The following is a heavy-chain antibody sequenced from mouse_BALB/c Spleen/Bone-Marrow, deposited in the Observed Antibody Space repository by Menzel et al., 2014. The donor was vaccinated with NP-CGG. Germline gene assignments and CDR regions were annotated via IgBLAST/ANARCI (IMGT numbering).Heavy chain of an antibody. D-gene: IGHD1-1*01. CDR3: TRRDTTVERAWFAY. V-gene: IGHV1S127*01. Sequence: VQLQQSGAELVKPGASVKMSCKASGYTFTSYWMHWVKQRPGQGLEWIGTIDPSGSYTSYNQKFKGKATLTVDTSSSTAYMQLSSLTSEDSAVYYCTRRDTTVERAWFAYWGQGTLVTVSA. CDR2: IDPSGSYT. CDR1: GYTFTSYW. J-gene: IGHJ3*01.